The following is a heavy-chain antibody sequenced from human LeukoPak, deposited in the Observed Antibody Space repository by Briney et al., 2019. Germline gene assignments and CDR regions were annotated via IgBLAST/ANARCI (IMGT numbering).Heavy chain of an antibody. Sequence: PGGSLRLSCAASGFSFSSYGMHWVRQAPGKGLEGVAFIQYDGSDENYADSVKGRFTISRDNSKNILYLQMNSLRAGDMALYYCAKVESNGYLLDYWGQGTLVTVSS. D-gene: IGHD3-22*01. CDR2: IQYDGSDE. CDR3: AKVESNGYLLDY. CDR1: GFSFSSYG. J-gene: IGHJ4*02. V-gene: IGHV3-30*02.